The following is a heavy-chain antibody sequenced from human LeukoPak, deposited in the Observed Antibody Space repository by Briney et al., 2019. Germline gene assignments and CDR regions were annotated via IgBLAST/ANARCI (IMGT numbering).Heavy chain of an antibody. Sequence: PGGSLRLSCAASGVTFSSYWMSWVRQAPGKGLEWVANIKQDGSEKDYVDSVKGRFTISRDNAKNSLYLQMNSLRAEDTAVYYCARGGYDSSGYYRPYYFDYWGQGTLVTVSS. J-gene: IGHJ4*02. CDR3: ARGGYDSSGYYRPYYFDY. CDR1: GVTFSSYW. CDR2: IKQDGSEK. D-gene: IGHD3-22*01. V-gene: IGHV3-7*01.